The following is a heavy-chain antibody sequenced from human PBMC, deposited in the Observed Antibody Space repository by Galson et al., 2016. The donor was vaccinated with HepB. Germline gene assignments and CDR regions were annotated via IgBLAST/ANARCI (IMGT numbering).Heavy chain of an antibody. CDR3: ARLYCGGDCYSGSFDI. CDR2: IIPFVGTA. D-gene: IGHD2-21*02. CDR1: GGTFSSIV. V-gene: IGHV1-69*13. Sequence: SVKVSCKASGGTFSSIVIIWVRQAPGEGLEWMGGIIPFVGTANYAQKFQSRVTITADESTSTAYMELSSLRSGDTAVYYCARLYCGGDCYSGSFDIWGQGTMVTVSS. J-gene: IGHJ3*02.